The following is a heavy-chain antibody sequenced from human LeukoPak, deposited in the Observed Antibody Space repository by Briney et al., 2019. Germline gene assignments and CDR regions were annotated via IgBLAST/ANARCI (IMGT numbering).Heavy chain of an antibody. CDR3: ARRRGGYCSGGSCYWFDP. D-gene: IGHD2-15*01. Sequence: NPSETLSLTCTVSGGSISSYYWSWIRQPPGKGLEWIGYIYYSGSTNYNPSLKSRVTISVDTSKNQFSLRLNSVTAADTAVYYCARRRGGYCSGGSCYWFDPWGQGTLVTVSS. J-gene: IGHJ5*02. V-gene: IGHV4-59*01. CDR1: GGSISSYY. CDR2: IYYSGST.